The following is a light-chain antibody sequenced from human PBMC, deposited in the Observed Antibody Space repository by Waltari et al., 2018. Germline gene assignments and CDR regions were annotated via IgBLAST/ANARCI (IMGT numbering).Light chain of an antibody. CDR3: AAWDDSLNGAV. Sequence: QSVLTQPPSASGTPGQRVTISCSGSSSNIGSNTVNWYQQLPGTAPKLLIYSNKQRPSGVPDRVSGSKSGTSASLAISGLQSEDEADYYCAAWDDSLNGAVFGGGTQLTVL. V-gene: IGLV1-44*01. CDR1: SSNIGSNT. J-gene: IGLJ7*01. CDR2: SNK.